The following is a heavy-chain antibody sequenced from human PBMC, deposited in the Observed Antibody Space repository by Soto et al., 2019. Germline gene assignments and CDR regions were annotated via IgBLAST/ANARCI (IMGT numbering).Heavy chain of an antibody. J-gene: IGHJ4*02. CDR3: ARAAYCGGDCYLSTNFDY. Sequence: ETLSLTCTVSGGSISSYYWSWIRQPPGKGLEWSGYIYYSGSTNYNPSLTSRVTISVDPSKNQFSLKLSSVTAADTAVYYCARAAYCGGDCYLSTNFDYWGQGTLAT. V-gene: IGHV4-59*01. CDR1: GGSISSYY. CDR2: IYYSGST. D-gene: IGHD2-21*02.